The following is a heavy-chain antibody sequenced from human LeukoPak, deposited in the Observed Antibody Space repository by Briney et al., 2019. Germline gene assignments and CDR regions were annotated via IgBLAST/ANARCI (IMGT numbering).Heavy chain of an antibody. CDR3: VRDYDARGDIMHADQ. Sequence: GGSLRLSCAASGFTFSSYSFNWFRQAPGQGLEWLSYIGFDGRTTFYADSVKGRFTISRDDPKNSLFLQMNNLRVEDTAVYYCVRDYDARGDIMHADQWGQGTLVTVSP. CDR1: GFTFSSYS. J-gene: IGHJ5*02. D-gene: IGHD3-10*01. V-gene: IGHV3-48*01. CDR2: IGFDGRTT.